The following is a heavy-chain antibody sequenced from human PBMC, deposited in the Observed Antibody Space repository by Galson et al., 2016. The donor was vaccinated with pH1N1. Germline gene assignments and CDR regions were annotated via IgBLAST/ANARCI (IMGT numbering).Heavy chain of an antibody. CDR1: GYGFPTSW. Sequence: QSGAEVKKPGESLKISCKGSGYGFPTSWIGWVRQMPGKGLEWMGSTYLDDSDTSYSPSFQGQVTISADKSIRTTYLQWSSLKASDTAIYYCARHVALDPPVEYYYIDVWGKGTTVIVSS. CDR3: ARHVALDPPVEYYYIDV. CDR2: TYLDDSDT. D-gene: IGHD1-1*01. J-gene: IGHJ6*03. V-gene: IGHV5-51*01.